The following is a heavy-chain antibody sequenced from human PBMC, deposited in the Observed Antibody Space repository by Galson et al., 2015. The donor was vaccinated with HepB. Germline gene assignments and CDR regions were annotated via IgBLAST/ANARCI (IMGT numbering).Heavy chain of an antibody. CDR2: IIPILGIA. D-gene: IGHD3-16*01. CDR1: GGTFSSYT. Sequence: SVKVSCKASGGTFSSYTISWVRQAPGQGLEWMGRIIPILGIANYAQKFQGRVTITADKSTSTAYMELSSLRSEDTAVYYCAREGGEGEHDSDYWGQGTLVTVSS. V-gene: IGHV1-69*04. J-gene: IGHJ4*02. CDR3: AREGGEGEHDSDY.